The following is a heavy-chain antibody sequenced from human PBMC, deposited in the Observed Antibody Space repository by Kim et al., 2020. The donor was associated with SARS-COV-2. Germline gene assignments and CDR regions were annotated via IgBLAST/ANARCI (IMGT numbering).Heavy chain of an antibody. J-gene: IGHJ4*01. Sequence: SETLSLTCTVSGGSISSGSYYWSWIRQPAGKGLEWIGRIYTSGSTNYNPSLKSRVTISVDTSKNQFSLKLSSVTAADTAVYYCASATGIAAAGRGYYFGYWGQGTLVTVSS. CDR2: IYTSGST. D-gene: IGHD6-13*01. V-gene: IGHV4-61*02. CDR3: ASATGIAAAGRGYYFGY. CDR1: GGSISSGSYY.